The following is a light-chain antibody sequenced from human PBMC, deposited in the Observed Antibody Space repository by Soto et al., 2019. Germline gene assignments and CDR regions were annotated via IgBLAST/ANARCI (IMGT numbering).Light chain of an antibody. CDR3: HSYDTSLSSSV. CDR1: SSNIGAGYR. V-gene: IGLV1-40*01. J-gene: IGLJ2*01. CDR2: GNT. Sequence: QSVLTQPPSVSGAPGQRVIISCTGSSSNIGAGYRVHWYQQLPGTAPKLLIYGNTNRPSGVPDQFSGSKSGASASLAISGLQAEDEADYYCHSYDTSLSSSVFGGGTKLTVL.